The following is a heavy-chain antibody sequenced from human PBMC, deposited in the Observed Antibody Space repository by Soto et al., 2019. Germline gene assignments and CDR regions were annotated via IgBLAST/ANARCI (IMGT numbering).Heavy chain of an antibody. D-gene: IGHD3-10*01. V-gene: IGHV4-59*01. J-gene: IGHJ5*02. CDR3: AREQTFYYGAGSYYWFDP. Sequence: SETLSLTCTVSGGSISSYYWSWIRQPPGKGLEWIGYIYYSGSTNYNPSLKSRVTISVDTSKNQFSLKLSSVTAADTAVYYCAREQTFYYGAGSYYWFDPWGQGTLVPVSS. CDR2: IYYSGST. CDR1: GGSISSYY.